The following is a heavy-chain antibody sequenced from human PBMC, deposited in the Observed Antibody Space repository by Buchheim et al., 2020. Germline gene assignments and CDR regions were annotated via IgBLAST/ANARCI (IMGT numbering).Heavy chain of an antibody. D-gene: IGHD5-12*01. CDR1: GGSISSSNW. CDR3: ASGYSGYEFDY. Sequence: QVQLQESGPGLVKPSGTLSLTCAVSGGSISSSNWWSWVRQPPGKGLEWIGYIYYSGSTYYNPSLKSRVTISVDTSKNQFSLKLSSVTAADTAVYYCASGYSGYEFDYWGQGTL. J-gene: IGHJ4*02. V-gene: IGHV4-4*02. CDR2: IYYSGST.